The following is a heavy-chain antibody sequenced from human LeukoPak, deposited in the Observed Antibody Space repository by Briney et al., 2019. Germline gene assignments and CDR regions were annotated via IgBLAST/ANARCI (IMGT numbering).Heavy chain of an antibody. Sequence: SETLSLTCTVSGYSINNNYYWDWIRQPPGKGLEWIASIYHSGSTNYNPSLKSRVTISVDTSKNQFSLKLSSVTAADTAVYYCASTTGVRGVKYFDYWGQGTLVTVSS. CDR3: ASTTGVRGVKYFDY. V-gene: IGHV4-38-2*02. D-gene: IGHD3-10*01. CDR1: GYSINNNYY. CDR2: IYHSGST. J-gene: IGHJ4*02.